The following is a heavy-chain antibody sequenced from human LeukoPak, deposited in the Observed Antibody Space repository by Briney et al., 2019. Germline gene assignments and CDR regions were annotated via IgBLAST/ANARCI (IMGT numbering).Heavy chain of an antibody. CDR1: GYTFTSYG. J-gene: IGHJ3*02. Sequence: ATVKISCKASGYTFTSYGISWVRQAPGQGLEWMGWISAYNGDTNYAQKLQGRVTMTTDTSTSTAYMELRSLRSDDTAVYYCARPGWGIAAAGLDAFDIWGQGTMVTVSS. V-gene: IGHV1-18*01. D-gene: IGHD6-13*01. CDR3: ARPGWGIAAAGLDAFDI. CDR2: ISAYNGDT.